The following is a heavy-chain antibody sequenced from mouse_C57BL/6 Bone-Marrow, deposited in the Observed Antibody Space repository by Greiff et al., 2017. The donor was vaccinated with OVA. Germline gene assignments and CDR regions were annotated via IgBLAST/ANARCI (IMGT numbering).Heavy chain of an antibody. CDR2: IYPRSGNT. Sequence: QVQLKQSGAELARPGASVKLSCKASGYTFTSYGISWVKQRTGQGLEWIGEIYPRSGNTYYNEKFKGKATLTADKSSSTAYMELRSLTSEDSAVYFCASPSGLRSFDYWGQGTTLTVSS. D-gene: IGHD1-1*01. V-gene: IGHV1-81*01. CDR3: ASPSGLRSFDY. J-gene: IGHJ2*01. CDR1: GYTFTSYG.